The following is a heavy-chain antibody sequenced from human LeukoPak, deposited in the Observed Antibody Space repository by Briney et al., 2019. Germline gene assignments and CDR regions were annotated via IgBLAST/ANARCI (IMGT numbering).Heavy chain of an antibody. CDR3: ARLIYDDLYNFDF. V-gene: IGHV4-30-4*01. Sequence: SQTLSLTCTVSGGSISSGDYYWSCSPQPPGKGLECSVYIYYSGSSYYTPSLQSRVTMSVDTSKNQFSLRLNSVPAADTAVYFCARLIYDDLYNFDFWGPGTLVTVSS. D-gene: IGHD3-3*01. CDR1: GGSISSGDYY. J-gene: IGHJ4*02. CDR2: IYYSGSS.